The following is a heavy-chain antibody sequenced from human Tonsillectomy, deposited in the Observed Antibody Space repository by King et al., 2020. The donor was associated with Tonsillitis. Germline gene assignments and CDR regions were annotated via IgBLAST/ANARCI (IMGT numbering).Heavy chain of an antibody. J-gene: IGHJ6*02. Sequence: VQLVESGGGVVQPGRSLRLSCAASGFTFSSYGMHWVRQAPGKGLEGVAVIWYDGSNKYYADSVKGRFTISRDNSKNTLYLQMNSLRAEDTAVYYCARAPIYDSSALYYYYGLDVWGQGTTVTVSS. D-gene: IGHD3-22*01. V-gene: IGHV3-33*01. CDR3: ARAPIYDSSALYYYYGLDV. CDR1: GFTFSSYG. CDR2: IWYDGSNK.